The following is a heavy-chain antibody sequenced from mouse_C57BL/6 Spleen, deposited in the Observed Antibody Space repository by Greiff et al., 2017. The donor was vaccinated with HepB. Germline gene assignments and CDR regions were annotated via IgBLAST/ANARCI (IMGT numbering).Heavy chain of an antibody. Sequence: EVQLQQSGPELVKPGASVKISCKASGYTFTDYYMNWVKQSHGKSLEWIGDINPNNGGTSYNQKFKGKATLTVDKSSSTAYMELRSLTSEDSAVYYCANYYGSSYRYYFDYWGQGTTLTVSS. J-gene: IGHJ2*01. D-gene: IGHD1-1*01. CDR3: ANYYGSSYRYYFDY. V-gene: IGHV1-26*01. CDR2: INPNNGGT. CDR1: GYTFTDYY.